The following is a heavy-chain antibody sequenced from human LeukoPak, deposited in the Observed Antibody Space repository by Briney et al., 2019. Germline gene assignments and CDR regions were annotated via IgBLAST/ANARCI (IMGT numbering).Heavy chain of an antibody. CDR1: GFTFSSNW. CDR3: ARYSRSWDLDY. J-gene: IGHJ4*02. Sequence: GGSLRLSCAASGFTFSSNWMSWVRQAPGKGLEWVAHIKQGGSEKYFVDSVKGRFTISRDNAKNSLYLQMNSLRAEDTAVYYCARYSRSWDLDYWGQGTLVTVSS. V-gene: IGHV3-7*01. CDR2: IKQGGSEK. D-gene: IGHD6-13*01.